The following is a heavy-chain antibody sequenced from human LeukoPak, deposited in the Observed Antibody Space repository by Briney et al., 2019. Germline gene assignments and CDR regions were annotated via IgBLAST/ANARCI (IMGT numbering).Heavy chain of an antibody. Sequence: GGSLRLSCAASGFTFSSYAMHWVRQAPGKGLEWVAVISYDGSNKYYADSVKGRFTISRDNSKNTLYLQMNSLRAEDTAVYYCARDPSSGYYRGAFDIWGQGTMVTVSS. D-gene: IGHD3-22*01. CDR3: ARDPSSGYYRGAFDI. J-gene: IGHJ3*02. CDR2: ISYDGSNK. V-gene: IGHV3-30-3*01. CDR1: GFTFSSYA.